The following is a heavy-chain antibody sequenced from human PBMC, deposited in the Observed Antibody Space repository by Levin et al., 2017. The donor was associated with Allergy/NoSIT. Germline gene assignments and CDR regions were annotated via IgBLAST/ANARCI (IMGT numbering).Heavy chain of an antibody. J-gene: IGHJ5*02. Sequence: SLLLSFSSSGFPFLTSWLHWVRQVPRKGLVWVARINSDGGSAYYADFVKGRFTVSRDNAKNTLYLQMNSLRGEDTALYYCARDVSGLWLLSGWFDAWGQGTLVTVSS. CDR3: ARDVSGLWLLSGWFDA. CDR1: GFPFLTSW. V-gene: IGHV3-74*01. CDR2: INSDGGSA. D-gene: IGHD5-18*01.